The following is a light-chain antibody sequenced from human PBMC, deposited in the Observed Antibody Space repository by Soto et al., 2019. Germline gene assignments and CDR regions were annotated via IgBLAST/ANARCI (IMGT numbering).Light chain of an antibody. J-gene: IGKJ1*01. V-gene: IGKV3-20*01. CDR1: QSVSSSY. Sequence: DSVFTVSRDTLSVSRGKSHPLPQGPSQSVSSSYLAWYQQKPGQAPRLLIYGASSRTAGIPDRFSGSGSGTDFTLTISSLQSEDFAVYYCQQYSNWPWTFGQGTKVDI. CDR3: QQYSNWPWT. CDR2: GAS.